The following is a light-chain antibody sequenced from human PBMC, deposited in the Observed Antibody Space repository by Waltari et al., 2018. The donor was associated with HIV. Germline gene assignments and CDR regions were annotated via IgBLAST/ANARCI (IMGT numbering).Light chain of an antibody. CDR1: SSDVGGFHY. CDR2: DVT. CDR3: SALDSSLSALVV. J-gene: IGLJ2*01. Sequence: QSALTQPRSVSGSPGQSVTISCTGTSSDVGGFHYVSWYQQYPGRAPKLMIYDVTKRPSGVPDRFSGSKSGNTASLTISGLQAEDEADYYCSALDSSLSALVVFGGGTKLTVL. V-gene: IGLV2-11*01.